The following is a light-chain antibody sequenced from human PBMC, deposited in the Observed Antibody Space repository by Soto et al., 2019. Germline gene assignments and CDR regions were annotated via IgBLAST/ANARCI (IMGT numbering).Light chain of an antibody. CDR2: DVS. CDR1: SSDVGGYNY. Sequence: QSVLTQPASVSGSPGQSITISCTGTSSDVGGYNYVSWYQQHPGKAPKLMIYDVSNRPSGVPNRFSGSKSGNTASLTISGLQAEDEADYYCSSYTSSSTQLVFGGGTKVTVL. J-gene: IGLJ3*02. CDR3: SSYTSSSTQLV. V-gene: IGLV2-14*01.